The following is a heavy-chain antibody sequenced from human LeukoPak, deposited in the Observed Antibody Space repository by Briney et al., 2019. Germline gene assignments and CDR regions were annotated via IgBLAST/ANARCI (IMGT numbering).Heavy chain of an antibody. D-gene: IGHD3-22*01. CDR1: GGSFSGNY. CDR2: IYYSGST. J-gene: IGHJ3*02. V-gene: IGHV4-39*07. Sequence: SETLSLTCAVYGGSFSGNYWVWIRQPPGKGLEWIGSIYYSGSTSYNPSLKSRVTISVDTSKNQFSLKLSSVTAADTAVYFCARGPYSYDSSGAFDIWGQGTMVTVSS. CDR3: ARGPYSYDSSGAFDI.